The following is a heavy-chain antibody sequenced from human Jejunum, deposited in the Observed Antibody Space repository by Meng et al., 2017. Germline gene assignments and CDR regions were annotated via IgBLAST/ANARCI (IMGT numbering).Heavy chain of an antibody. Sequence: GGSLRLSCAGSGFTFRSYAMSWVRQAPGKRLEWVSLLSKSGDSADYADSVRGRFSISRDNSKNTLFLQMNSLRAEDTAIYYCAIDSSIGSAGRFCWGQGTEVTVSS. J-gene: IGHJ4*02. CDR2: LSKSGDSA. CDR1: GFTFRSYA. V-gene: IGHV3-23*01. D-gene: IGHD6-13*01. CDR3: AIDSSIGSAGRFC.